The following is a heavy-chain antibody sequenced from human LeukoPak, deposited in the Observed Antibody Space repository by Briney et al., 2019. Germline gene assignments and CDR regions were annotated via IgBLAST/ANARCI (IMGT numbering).Heavy chain of an antibody. V-gene: IGHV4-39*01. J-gene: IGHJ5*02. D-gene: IGHD3-10*01. Sequence: PSETLSLTCTVSGGSISSSSYYWGWIRQPPGKGLEWIGSIYYSGSTYYNPSLKSRVTISVDTSKNQFSLKLSSATAADTAVYYCARVLLWFGELWVGNWFDPWGQGTLVTVSS. CDR2: IYYSGST. CDR1: GGSISSSSYY. CDR3: ARVLLWFGELWVGNWFDP.